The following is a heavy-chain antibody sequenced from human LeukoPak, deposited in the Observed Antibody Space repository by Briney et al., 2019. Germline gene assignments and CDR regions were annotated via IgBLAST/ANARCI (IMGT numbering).Heavy chain of an antibody. CDR1: GFTFSSYA. D-gene: IGHD5-12*01. J-gene: IGHJ4*02. V-gene: IGHV3-23*01. Sequence: PGGSLRLSCAASGFTFSSYAMSWVRQAPGKGLEWVSAISGSGGSTYYADSVKGRFTISRDNSKNTLYLQMNSLRAEDTAVCYCAKGRLRTRRGYSGYDSFDYWGQGTLVTVSS. CDR3: AKGRLRTRRGYSGYDSFDY. CDR2: ISGSGGST.